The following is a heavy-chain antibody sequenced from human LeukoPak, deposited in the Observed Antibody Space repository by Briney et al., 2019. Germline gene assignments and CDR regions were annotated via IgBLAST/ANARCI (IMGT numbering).Heavy chain of an antibody. CDR3: ARGAMVRGVTKFDY. Sequence: PSETLSLTCTVSGGSISSYYWSWIRQPPGKGLEWIGYIYYSGSTNYNPSLKSRVTISVDTPKNQFSLKLSSVTAADTAVYYCARGAMVRGVTKFDYWGQGTLVTVSS. CDR1: GGSISSYY. D-gene: IGHD3-10*01. CDR2: IYYSGST. V-gene: IGHV4-59*01. J-gene: IGHJ4*02.